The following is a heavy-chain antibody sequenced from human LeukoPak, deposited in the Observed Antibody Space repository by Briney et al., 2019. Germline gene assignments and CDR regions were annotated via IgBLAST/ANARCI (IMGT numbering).Heavy chain of an antibody. Sequence: GSLRLSCAASGFTFSSYGMHWVRQAPGKGLEWVAFIRYDGSNKYYADSVKGRFTISRDNSKNTLYLQMNSLRAEDTAVYYCAKDWANYCSSTSCYTGEDYWGQGTLVTVSS. J-gene: IGHJ4*02. CDR2: IRYDGSNK. CDR3: AKDWANYCSSTSCYTGEDY. D-gene: IGHD2-2*02. CDR1: GFTFSSYG. V-gene: IGHV3-30*02.